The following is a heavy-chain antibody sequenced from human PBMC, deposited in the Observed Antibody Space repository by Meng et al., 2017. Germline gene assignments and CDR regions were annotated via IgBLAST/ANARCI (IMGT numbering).Heavy chain of an antibody. CDR1: GFTFSSYA. D-gene: IGHD2-15*01. J-gene: IGHJ4*02. CDR3: AKDRICSGGSCYSGFDY. Sequence: GESLKISCAASGFTFSSYAMHWVRQAPGKGLEYVSAISSNGGSTYYANSVKGRFTISRDNSKNTLYLQMSSLRAEDTAVYYCAKDRICSGGSCYSGFDYWGQGTLVTVSS. CDR2: ISSNGGST. V-gene: IGHV3-64*01.